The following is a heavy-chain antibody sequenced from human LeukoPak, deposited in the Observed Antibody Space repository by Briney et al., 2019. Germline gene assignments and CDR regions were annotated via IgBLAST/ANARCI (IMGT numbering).Heavy chain of an antibody. CDR1: GGTISSYY. CDR2: IHYSGST. CDR3: ARWYSSGWAFDY. J-gene: IGHJ4*02. V-gene: IGHV4-59*08. Sequence: PSKTLSLTCTVSGGTISSYYWNWIRQPPGKGLEWIGYIHYSGSTKYNPSLESRVTISVDTSKNQFSLKLSSVTAADTAVYYCARWYSSGWAFDYWGQGTLVTVSS. D-gene: IGHD6-19*01.